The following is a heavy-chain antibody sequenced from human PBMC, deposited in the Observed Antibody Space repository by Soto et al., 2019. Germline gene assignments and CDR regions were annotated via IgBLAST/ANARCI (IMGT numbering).Heavy chain of an antibody. CDR2: IYATGTT. J-gene: IGHJ5*02. CDR3: VRDGTKTLRDWFDP. D-gene: IGHD1-1*01. V-gene: IGHV4-4*07. CDR1: GASISGFY. Sequence: PSETLSLTCTVSGASISGFYWSWIRKSAGKGLEWIGRIYATGTTDYNPSLKSRVMMSVDTSKKQFSLKLRSVTAADTAVYHCVRDGTKTLRDWFDPRGQGISVTVSS.